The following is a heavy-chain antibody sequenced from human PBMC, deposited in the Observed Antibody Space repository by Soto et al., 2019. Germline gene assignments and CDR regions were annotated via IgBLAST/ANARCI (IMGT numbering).Heavy chain of an antibody. CDR1: GFTFSSYG. J-gene: IGHJ6*02. CDR2: ISYDGSNK. Sequence: QVQLVESGGGVVQPGRSLRLSCAASGFTFSSYGMHWVRQAPGKGLEWVAVISYDGSNKYYADSVKGRFTISRDNSKNTLYLQMNSLRAEDTAVYYCAKDRTSYGMDVWGQGTTVTVSS. CDR3: AKDRTSYGMDV. V-gene: IGHV3-30*18.